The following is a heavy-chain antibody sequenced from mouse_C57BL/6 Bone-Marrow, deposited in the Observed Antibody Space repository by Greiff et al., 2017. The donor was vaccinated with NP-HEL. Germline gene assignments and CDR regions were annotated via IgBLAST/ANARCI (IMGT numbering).Heavy chain of an antibody. CDR3: ARTTGDYYGSSYEYYAMDY. V-gene: IGHV5-16*01. D-gene: IGHD1-1*01. J-gene: IGHJ4*01. Sequence: EVQLVESEGGLVQPGSSMKLSCTASGFTFSDYYMAWVRQVPEKGLEWVAKINYDGSSTYYLDSLKSRFIISRDTAKNILYLQMSSLKSEDTATYYCARTTGDYYGSSYEYYAMDYWGQGTSVTVSS. CDR1: GFTFSDYY. CDR2: INYDGSST.